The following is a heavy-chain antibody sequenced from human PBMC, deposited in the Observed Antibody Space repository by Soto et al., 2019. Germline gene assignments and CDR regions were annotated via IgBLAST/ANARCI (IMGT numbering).Heavy chain of an antibody. V-gene: IGHV3-43*01. CDR1: GFIFDDFT. J-gene: IGHJ4*01. CDR2: INWDGRIA. CDR3: AKHEGAAVDSPGD. D-gene: IGHD6-13*01. Sequence: GGSLRLSCAASGFIFDDFTMHWVRLVPGKGLQWVSYINWDGRIAMYADSVKGRFTISRDNTNNHLYLQMNSLRSDDTALYYCAKHEGAAVDSPGDWGHGTLVTVCS.